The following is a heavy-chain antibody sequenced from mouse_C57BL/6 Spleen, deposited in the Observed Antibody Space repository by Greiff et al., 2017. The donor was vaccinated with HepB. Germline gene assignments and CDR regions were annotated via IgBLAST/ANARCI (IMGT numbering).Heavy chain of an antibody. D-gene: IGHD1-1*01. CDR2: INPYNGWP. V-gene: IGHV1-19*01. J-gene: IGHJ3*01. CDR3: ARCEGITTVAY. CDR1: GYTFTDYY. Sequence: EVQLQQSGPVLVKPGDSVKMSCKASGYTFTDYYLNWVKQSHGKSLEWIGVINPYNGWPSYNQQFKGKATVNVEKSASTAYMALNSLTSEYSAVYYCARCEGITTVAYWGQGTLVTVSA.